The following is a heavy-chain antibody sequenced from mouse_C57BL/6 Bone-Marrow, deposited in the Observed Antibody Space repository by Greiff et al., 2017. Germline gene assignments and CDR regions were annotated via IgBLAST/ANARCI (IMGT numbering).Heavy chain of an antibody. D-gene: IGHD1-1*01. Sequence: VKLMESGAELARPGASVKLSCKASGYTFTSYGISWVKQRTGQGLEWIGEIYPRSGNTYYNEKFKGKATLTADKSSSTAYMELRSLTSEDSAVYFCARPHYGSSPAWFAYWGQGTLVTVSA. V-gene: IGHV1-81*01. CDR2: IYPRSGNT. CDR3: ARPHYGSSPAWFAY. J-gene: IGHJ3*01. CDR1: GYTFTSYG.